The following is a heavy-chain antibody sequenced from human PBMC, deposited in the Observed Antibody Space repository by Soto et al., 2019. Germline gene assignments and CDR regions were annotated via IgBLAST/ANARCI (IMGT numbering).Heavy chain of an antibody. J-gene: IGHJ4*02. D-gene: IGHD3-22*01. V-gene: IGHV1-69*13. CDR2: IIPLFGTA. CDR3: ARDGTLYDSTAYYYLY. Sequence: ASVKVSCKASGGTFSSYGINWVRQAPGQGLEWMGGIIPLFGTANYAQKFQGRVTITADDSTGTAYMELSSLRSEDTAVYYCARDGTLYDSTAYYYLYWGQGTLVTVSS. CDR1: GGTFSSYG.